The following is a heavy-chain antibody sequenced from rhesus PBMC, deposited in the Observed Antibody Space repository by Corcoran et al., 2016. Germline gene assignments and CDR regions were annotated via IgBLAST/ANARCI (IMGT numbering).Heavy chain of an antibody. Sequence: QLQLQESGPVLVKPSETLSFTCAVSGGSFSSSHWSWIRHAQGTGLEWIGYIYGSGSRHNYNPSFKSRVTLSVDTSKNQLSLKLSSVTTADTAVYYCARGSSRWPGPTFDYWGKGVLVTVSS. CDR1: GGSFSSSH. J-gene: IGHJ4*01. D-gene: IGHD6-13*01. CDR3: ARGSSRWPGPTFDY. CDR2: IYGSGSRH. V-gene: IGHV4-169*01.